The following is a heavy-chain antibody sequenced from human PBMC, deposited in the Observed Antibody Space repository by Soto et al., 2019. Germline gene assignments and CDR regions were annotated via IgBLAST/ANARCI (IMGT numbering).Heavy chain of an antibody. CDR2: IYYSGST. D-gene: IGHD6-19*01. J-gene: IGHJ6*02. Sequence: SETLSLTCTVSGGSISSSSYYWGWIRQPPGKGLEWIGSIYYSGSTYYNPSLKSRVTISVDTSKNQFSLKLSSVIAADTAVYYCAASSSGWYGYYYYLLDVWAQGTTVPVSS. V-gene: IGHV4-39*01. CDR1: GGSISSSSYY. CDR3: AASSSGWYGYYYYLLDV.